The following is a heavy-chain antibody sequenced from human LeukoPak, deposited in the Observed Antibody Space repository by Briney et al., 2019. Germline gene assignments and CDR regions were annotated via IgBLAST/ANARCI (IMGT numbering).Heavy chain of an antibody. CDR1: GGTFSSYT. D-gene: IGHD2-2*02. CDR3: ARGGSLIVVVPAAIGAFDI. J-gene: IGHJ3*02. CDR2: VIPILDIA. Sequence: GSSVKVSCKASGGTFSSYTFSWVRQAPGQGLEWMGRVIPILDIANYAQKLQGRVTMTTDTSTSTAYMELRSLRSVDTAVYYCARGGSLIVVVPAAIGAFDIWGQGTMVTVSS. V-gene: IGHV1-69*02.